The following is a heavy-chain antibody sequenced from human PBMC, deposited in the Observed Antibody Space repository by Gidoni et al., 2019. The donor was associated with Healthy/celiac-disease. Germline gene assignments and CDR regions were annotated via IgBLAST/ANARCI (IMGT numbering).Heavy chain of an antibody. J-gene: IGHJ4*02. D-gene: IGHD6-19*01. V-gene: IGHV3-33*01. Sequence: QVQLVESGGGVVQPGRSLRLSCAASGFTFSSYGMHWVRQAPGKGLEWVAVIWYDGSNKYYADSVKGRFTISRDNSKNTLYLQMNSLRAEDTAVYYCARSEARGWYEVYFDYWGQGTLVTVSS. CDR2: IWYDGSNK. CDR1: GFTFSSYG. CDR3: ARSEARGWYEVYFDY.